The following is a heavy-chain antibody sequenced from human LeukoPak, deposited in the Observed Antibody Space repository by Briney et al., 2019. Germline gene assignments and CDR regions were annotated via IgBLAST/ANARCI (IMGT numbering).Heavy chain of an antibody. CDR3: ARDQNTAMAHYFDY. V-gene: IGHV1-69*13. CDR2: IIPIFGTA. J-gene: IGHJ4*02. CDR1: GGTFSSCA. Sequence: ASVKVSCKASGGTFSSCAISWVRQAPGQGLEWMGGIIPIFGTANYAQKFQGRVTITADESTSTAYMELSSVRSEDTAVYYCARDQNTAMAHYFDYWGQGTLVTVSS. D-gene: IGHD5-18*01.